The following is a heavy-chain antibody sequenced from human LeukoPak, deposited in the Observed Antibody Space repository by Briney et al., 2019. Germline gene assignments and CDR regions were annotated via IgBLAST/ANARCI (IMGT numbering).Heavy chain of an antibody. CDR3: ARGALGYCSSTTCSSAFDI. V-gene: IGHV4-34*01. D-gene: IGHD2-2*01. J-gene: IGHJ3*02. CDR1: GGSLSGYY. CDR2: INHSGST. Sequence: PSETLSLTCAVYGGSLSGYYWSWIRQPPGKGLEWIGEINHSGSTNYNPSLKSRVIISLDTSKHQFSLKLSPVTAADTAVYYCARGALGYCSSTTCSSAFDIWGQGTRVTVSS.